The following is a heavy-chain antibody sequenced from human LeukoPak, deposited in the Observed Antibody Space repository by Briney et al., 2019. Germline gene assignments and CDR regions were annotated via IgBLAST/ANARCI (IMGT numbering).Heavy chain of an antibody. CDR3: ASFADCSSTSCYPRVRNFDY. CDR2: INHSGSA. Sequence: SETLSLTCAVYGGSFSGYYWSWIRQPPGKGLEWIGEINHSGSANYNPSLKSRVTISVDTSKNQFPLKLGSVTAADTAVYYCASFADCSSTSCYPRVRNFDYWGQGTLVTVSS. J-gene: IGHJ4*02. V-gene: IGHV4-34*01. D-gene: IGHD2-2*01. CDR1: GGSFSGYY.